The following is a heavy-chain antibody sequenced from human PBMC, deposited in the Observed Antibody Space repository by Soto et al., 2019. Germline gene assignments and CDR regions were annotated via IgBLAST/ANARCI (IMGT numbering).Heavy chain of an antibody. V-gene: IGHV3-11*01. Sequence: QVQLVESGGGLVKPGGSLRLSCAASGFTFSDYYMSWIRQAPGKGLEWVSYISSSGSTIYYADSVKGRFTISRDNAKNSLYLQMNSLRAEATAVYYCARAPLDIVVVVAATPDWYFDLWGRGTLVTVSS. D-gene: IGHD2-15*01. CDR1: GFTFSDYY. CDR2: ISSSGSTI. J-gene: IGHJ2*01. CDR3: ARAPLDIVVVVAATPDWYFDL.